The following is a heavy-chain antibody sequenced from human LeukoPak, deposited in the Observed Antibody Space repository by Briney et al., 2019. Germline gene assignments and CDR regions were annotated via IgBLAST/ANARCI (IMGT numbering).Heavy chain of an antibody. D-gene: IGHD2-2*01. CDR3: ARGLKEYRHGPFDP. CDR2: IRYDGSNK. V-gene: IGHV3-30*02. CDR1: GFTFSSYG. Sequence: PGGSLRLSCAASGFTFSSYGMHWVRQAPGKGLEWVAFIRYDGSNKYYADSVKGRFTISRDNSKNTLYLQMNSLRAEDTAVYYCARGLKEYRHGPFDPWGQGTLVTVSS. J-gene: IGHJ5*02.